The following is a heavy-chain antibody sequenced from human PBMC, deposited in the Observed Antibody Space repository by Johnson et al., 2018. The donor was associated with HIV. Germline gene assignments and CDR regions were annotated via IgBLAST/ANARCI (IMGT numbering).Heavy chain of an antibody. CDR1: GFTFSSYA. Sequence: VYLVESGGGVVQPGRSLRLSCAASGFTFSSYAMHWVRQAPGKGLEWVSGISWNSGSIGYADSVKGRVTISRDNAKNSLYLQMNSLRAEDTALYYCAKALVGATLSDAFDIWGQGTMVTVSS. J-gene: IGHJ3*02. D-gene: IGHD1-26*01. CDR2: ISWNSGSI. V-gene: IGHV3-9*01. CDR3: AKALVGATLSDAFDI.